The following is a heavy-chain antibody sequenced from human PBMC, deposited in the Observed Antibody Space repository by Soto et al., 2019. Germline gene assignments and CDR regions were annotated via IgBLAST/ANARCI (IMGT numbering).Heavy chain of an antibody. Sequence: EVHLVESGGGLGQPGGSLRLSCAASGFTFSSYWISWVRQAPGKGLEWVANIKQDGSEKYYVDSVKGRFTISRDNPKNSLYLQLNSLRAEDTAVYYCARDLISATGFDYWGQGTLVTVSS. CDR2: IKQDGSEK. J-gene: IGHJ4*02. CDR1: GFTFSSYW. D-gene: IGHD2-15*01. V-gene: IGHV3-7*05. CDR3: ARDLISATGFDY.